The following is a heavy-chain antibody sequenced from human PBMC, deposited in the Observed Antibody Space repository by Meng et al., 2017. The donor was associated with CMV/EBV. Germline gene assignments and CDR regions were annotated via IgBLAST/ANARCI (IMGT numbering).Heavy chain of an antibody. CDR2: IYYSGST. CDR3: ARDQGGYGDYVDAFDI. Sequence: SETLSLTCTVSGGSISSYYWSWIRQPPGKGLEWIGYIYYSGSTNYNPSLKSRVTISVDTSKNQFSPKLSSVTAADTAVYYCARDQGGYGDYVDAFDIWGQGTMVTVSS. J-gene: IGHJ3*02. D-gene: IGHD4-17*01. CDR1: GGSISSYY. V-gene: IGHV4-59*01.